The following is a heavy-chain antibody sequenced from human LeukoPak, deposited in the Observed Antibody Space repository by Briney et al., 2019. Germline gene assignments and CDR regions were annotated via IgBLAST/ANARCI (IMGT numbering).Heavy chain of an antibody. Sequence: ASVKVSCKASGYTFTSYDINWVRQATGQGLEWVGWMNPNSGNTGYAQKFQGRVTMTRNTSISTAYMELSSLRSEDTAVYYCARGLCSSTSCYLDYWGQGTLVTVSS. D-gene: IGHD2-2*01. CDR1: GYTFTSYD. J-gene: IGHJ4*02. V-gene: IGHV1-8*02. CDR2: MNPNSGNT. CDR3: ARGLCSSTSCYLDY.